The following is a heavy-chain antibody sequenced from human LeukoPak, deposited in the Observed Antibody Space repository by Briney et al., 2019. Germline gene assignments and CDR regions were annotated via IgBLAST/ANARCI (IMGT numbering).Heavy chain of an antibody. CDR3: AKDRRTGTLYYYGMDV. D-gene: IGHD1-1*01. CDR1: GFTFSTYA. Sequence: PGGSLRLSCAASGFTFSTYAMSWVRQAPGKGLEWVSAITSSGGRTYYADSVKGRFTFSRDNSKNTLYLQMNSLRAEDTAVYYCAKDRRTGTLYYYGMDVWGQGTTVTVS. V-gene: IGHV3-23*01. CDR2: ITSSGGRT. J-gene: IGHJ6*02.